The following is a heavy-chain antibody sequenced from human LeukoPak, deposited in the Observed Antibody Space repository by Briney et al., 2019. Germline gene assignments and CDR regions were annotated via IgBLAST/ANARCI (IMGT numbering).Heavy chain of an antibody. CDR2: ISASGGST. J-gene: IGHJ4*02. D-gene: IGHD6-13*01. V-gene: IGHV3-23*01. Sequence: PGGSLRLSCAASGFIFSSYAMSWVPHAPGKGLEWVSAISASGGSTYYADSVKGRFTISRDNSKNTLYLQMNSVRAEDMAVYYCAKSRAPLSSSCPGYWGRGTRVTVSS. CDR1: GFIFSSYA. CDR3: AKSRAPLSSSCPGY.